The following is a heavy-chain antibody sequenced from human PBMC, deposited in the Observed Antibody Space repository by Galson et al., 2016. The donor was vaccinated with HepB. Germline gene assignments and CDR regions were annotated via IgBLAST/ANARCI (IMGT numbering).Heavy chain of an antibody. V-gene: IGHV4/OR15-8*01. CDR2: IYHSGTA. Sequence: SWVRQAPGKGLEWIGEIYHSGTANYNPSLESRGTMSLDKSKNQISLKVTSVTAADTAVYYCARHVGVPGTRGFDYWGQGTLVTVSS. CDR3: ARHVGVPGTRGFDY. J-gene: IGHJ4*02. D-gene: IGHD2-2*01.